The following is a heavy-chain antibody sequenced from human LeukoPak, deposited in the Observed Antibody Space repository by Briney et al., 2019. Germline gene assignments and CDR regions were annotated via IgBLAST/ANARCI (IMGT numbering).Heavy chain of an antibody. J-gene: IGHJ4*02. CDR1: GGSISSYY. V-gene: IGHV4-59*08. Sequence: SETLSLTCTVSGGSISSYYWSWIRQPPGKGLEWIGYIYYSGSTNYNPSLKSRVTISVDTSKNQFSLKLSSVTAADTAVYYCARLAYSSGWYRGDYWGQGTLVTVSS. D-gene: IGHD6-19*01. CDR3: ARLAYSSGWYRGDY. CDR2: IYYSGST.